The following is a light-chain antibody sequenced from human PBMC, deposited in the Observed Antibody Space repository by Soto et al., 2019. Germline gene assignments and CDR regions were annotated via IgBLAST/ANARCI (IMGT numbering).Light chain of an antibody. V-gene: IGLV2-8*01. CDR1: SSDVVGYNY. J-gene: IGLJ2*01. Sequence: QSALTQPPSASGSPGQSVTISCTGTSSDVVGYNYVSWYQQHPGKAPKLIIYEVSKWPLGVPDRFSGSKSGNTASLTVSGLQAEDEADYYCSSYAGSNNYVVFGGGTKLTVL. CDR2: EVS. CDR3: SSYAGSNNYVV.